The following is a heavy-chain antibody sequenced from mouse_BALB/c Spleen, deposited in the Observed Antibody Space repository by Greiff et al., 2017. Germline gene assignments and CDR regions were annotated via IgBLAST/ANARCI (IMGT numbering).Heavy chain of an antibody. V-gene: IGHV1-67*01. CDR1: GYTFTDYA. CDR2: ISTYYGNT. Sequence: VKVVESGPELVRPGVSVKISCKGSGYTFTDYAMHWVKQSHAKSLEWIGVISTYYGNTNYNQKFKGKATMTVDKSSSTAYMELARLTSEDSAIYYCAREGLYGTPFAYWGQGTLVTVSA. CDR3: AREGLYGTPFAY. D-gene: IGHD2-1*01. J-gene: IGHJ3*01.